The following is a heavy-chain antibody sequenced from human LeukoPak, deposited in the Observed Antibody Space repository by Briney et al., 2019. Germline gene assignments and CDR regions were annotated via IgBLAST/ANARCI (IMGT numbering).Heavy chain of an antibody. CDR1: GGSISSSSYY. V-gene: IGHV4-39*07. D-gene: IGHD1-26*01. J-gene: IGHJ4*02. Sequence: PSETLSLTCTVSGGSISSSSYYWGWIRQPPGKGLEWIGNIYYSGSTYYNSSLKSRVTISVDTSKNQFSLKLSSVTAADTAVYYCARSGSYYYFDYWGQGTLATVSS. CDR3: ARSGSYYYFDY. CDR2: IYYSGST.